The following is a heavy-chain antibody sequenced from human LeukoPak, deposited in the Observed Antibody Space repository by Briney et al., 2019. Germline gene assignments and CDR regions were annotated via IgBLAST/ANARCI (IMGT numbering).Heavy chain of an antibody. V-gene: IGHV3-23*01. CDR3: VREAGYCASVCLKSNWFDP. D-gene: IGHD2-21*02. Sequence: GGSLRLSCAASGFPFSNHAMSWVRQPPGKGLEWVSAISNGKTYYADSVRGRFTISRDDSKNTVYLQMNSPRDEDTALYYCVREAGYCASVCLKSNWFDPWGQGTLVTVSS. J-gene: IGHJ5*02. CDR2: ISNGKT. CDR1: GFPFSNHA.